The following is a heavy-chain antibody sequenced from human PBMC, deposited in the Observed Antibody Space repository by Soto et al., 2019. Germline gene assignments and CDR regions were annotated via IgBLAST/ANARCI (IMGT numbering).Heavy chain of an antibody. D-gene: IGHD6-6*01. Sequence: QVQLVQSGAEVKKPGSSVKVSCKASGGTFSSYAISWVRQAPGQGLEWMGGIIPIFGTANYAQKFQGRVTITADESTSTAYMELSSLRSEDTAVYYCAGSYSSSSGWIRYYYYGMDVWGQGTTVTVSS. V-gene: IGHV1-69*01. CDR1: GGTFSSYA. J-gene: IGHJ6*02. CDR3: AGSYSSSSGWIRYYYYGMDV. CDR2: IIPIFGTA.